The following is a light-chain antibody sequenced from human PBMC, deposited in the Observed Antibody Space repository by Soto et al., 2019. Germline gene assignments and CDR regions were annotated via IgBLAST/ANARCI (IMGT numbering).Light chain of an antibody. CDR3: SSYTSSSTLYV. CDR1: SSDVGGYNY. J-gene: IGLJ1*01. CDR2: DVS. Sequence: QSVLTQPASVSGSPGQSITISCTGTSSDVGGYNYVSWYQQHPGKAPKLMIYDVSNRPSGVSNRFPGSKSGNTASLTISGLQAEDEADYYCSSYTSSSTLYVFGTGTKLTVL. V-gene: IGLV2-14*01.